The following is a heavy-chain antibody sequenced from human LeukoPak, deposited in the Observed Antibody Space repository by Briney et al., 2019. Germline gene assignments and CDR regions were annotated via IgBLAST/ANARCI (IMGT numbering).Heavy chain of an antibody. Sequence: GGSLRLSCAASGFTFRTYWMSWVRQAPGKGLEWVANIKQDGNEKYYVDSVKGRFTISRDNAKNSLYLQMNSLRAEDTAVYYCARFGSGWYVSNAFDIWGQGTMVTVSS. V-gene: IGHV3-7*01. CDR1: GFTFRTYW. J-gene: IGHJ3*02. CDR3: ARFGSGWYVSNAFDI. D-gene: IGHD6-19*01. CDR2: IKQDGNEK.